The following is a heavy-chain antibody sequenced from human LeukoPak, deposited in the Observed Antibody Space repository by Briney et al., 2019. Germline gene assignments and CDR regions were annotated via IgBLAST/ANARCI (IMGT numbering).Heavy chain of an antibody. D-gene: IGHD7-27*01. J-gene: IGHJ4*02. CDR2: INHSGST. CDR1: GGSFSGYY. Sequence: SETLSLTCAVYGGSFSGYYWSWIRQPPGKGLEWIGEINHSGSTNYNPSLKSRVTISVDTSKNQFSLKLSSVTAADTAVYYCARKLAATGAIRFDYWGQGTLVTVSS. V-gene: IGHV4-34*01. CDR3: ARKLAATGAIRFDY.